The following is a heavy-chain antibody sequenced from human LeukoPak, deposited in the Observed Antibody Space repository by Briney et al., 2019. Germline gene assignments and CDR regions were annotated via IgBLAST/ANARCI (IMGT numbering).Heavy chain of an antibody. Sequence: ASVKVSCKASGYTFTGYYMHWVRQAPGQGLEWMGWINPNSGGTNYAQKFQGWVTMSRDTSISTAYMELSRLRSDDTAVYYCARADGSGSFYGMDVWGQGTTVTVSS. CDR3: ARADGSGSFYGMDV. D-gene: IGHD3-10*01. J-gene: IGHJ6*02. CDR1: GYTFTGYY. CDR2: INPNSGGT. V-gene: IGHV1-2*04.